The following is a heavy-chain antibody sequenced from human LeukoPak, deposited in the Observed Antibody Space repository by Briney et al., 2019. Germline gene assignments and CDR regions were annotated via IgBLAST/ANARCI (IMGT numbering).Heavy chain of an antibody. D-gene: IGHD3-16*02. J-gene: IGHJ6*03. V-gene: IGHV3-48*04. CDR3: ARVRWHYYYMDV. CDR1: GFTFSSYS. Sequence: GGSLRHSCAASGFTFSSYSMNWVRQAPGKGLEWVSYISSSSSTIYYADSVKGRFTISRDNAKNSLYLQMNSLRAEDTAAYYCARVRWHYYYMDVWGKGTTVTVSS. CDR2: ISSSSSTI.